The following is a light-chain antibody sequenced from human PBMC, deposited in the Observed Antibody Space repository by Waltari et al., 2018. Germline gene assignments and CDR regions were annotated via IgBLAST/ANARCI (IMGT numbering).Light chain of an antibody. Sequence: QSALTQPASVSGSPGQSITISCTGTSSDVGYNYVSWYQQFPGKAPKLVIYDVSHRPSGGSNRFSGSKSGNTASLTISGLQAEDEADYLCSSYITSSTLFGGGTKLTVL. V-gene: IGLV2-14*01. J-gene: IGLJ2*01. CDR3: SSYITSSTL. CDR1: SSDVGYNY. CDR2: DVS.